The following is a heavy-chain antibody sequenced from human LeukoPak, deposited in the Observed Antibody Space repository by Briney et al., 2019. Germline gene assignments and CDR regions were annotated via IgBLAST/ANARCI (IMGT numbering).Heavy chain of an antibody. Sequence: SETLSLTCTVSGGSISSYYWSWIRQPPGKGLEWIGYIYYSGSTNYNPSLKSRVTISVDTSKNQFSLKLSSVTAADTAVYYCARVRLGYDWGGPMYYFDYWGQGTLVTVSS. D-gene: IGHD5-12*01. CDR1: GGSISSYY. CDR3: ARVRLGYDWGGPMYYFDY. CDR2: IYYSGST. J-gene: IGHJ4*02. V-gene: IGHV4-59*01.